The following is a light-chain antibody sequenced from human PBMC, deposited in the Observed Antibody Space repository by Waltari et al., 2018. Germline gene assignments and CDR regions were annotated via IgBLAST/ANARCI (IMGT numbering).Light chain of an antibody. CDR3: QQYNNWPLT. Sequence: EIVMTQSPATLSVSPGERAALSCRASQSVNSDLAWYQQKPGQAPRLLIYGASTWASGIPARFSGSGSGTEFTLTISSLHSEDFAVYYCQQYNNWPLTFGGGTKVEI. CDR2: GAS. J-gene: IGKJ4*01. CDR1: QSVNSD. V-gene: IGKV3-15*01.